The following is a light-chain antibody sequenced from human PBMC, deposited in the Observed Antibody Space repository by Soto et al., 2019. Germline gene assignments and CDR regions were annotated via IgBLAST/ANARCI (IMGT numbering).Light chain of an antibody. Sequence: QSVLTQPPSASGTPGQRVTVSCSGTYSNNGTNDVHWYRQLSATAPPIIINDTSQRATGGTDRFSGARSGTSASLVTSGLQTEDEADYHCAAWDASMNGPAFGGGTKLTVL. V-gene: IGLV1-44*01. CDR2: DTS. CDR1: YSNNGTND. CDR3: AAWDASMNGPA. J-gene: IGLJ2*01.